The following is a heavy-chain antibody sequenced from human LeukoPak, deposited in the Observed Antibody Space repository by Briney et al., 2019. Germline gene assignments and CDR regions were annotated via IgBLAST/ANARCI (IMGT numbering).Heavy chain of an antibody. CDR3: ARDQSSWFDP. CDR2: IYYSGST. J-gene: IGHJ5*02. Sequence: SETLSLTCTVSGASVSGSAYYWGWIRQPPGKGLEWIGNIYYSGSTYYNESLESRVTISIDTSKNQFSLKLNSVTAADTAMYYCARDQSSWFDPWGQGTLVTVSS. D-gene: IGHD1-26*01. V-gene: IGHV4-39*02. CDR1: GASVSGSAYY.